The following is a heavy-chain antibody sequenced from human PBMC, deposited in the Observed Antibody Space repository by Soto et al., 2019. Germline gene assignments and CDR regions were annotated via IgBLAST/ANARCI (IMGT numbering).Heavy chain of an antibody. Sequence: GGSLRLSCAASGFTFSSYAMHWVRQAPGKGLEWVAVISYDGSNKYYADSVKGRFTISRDNSKNTLYLQMNSLRAEDTAVYYCARADPLEELERRTVFDYWGQGTLVTVPQ. CDR3: ARADPLEELERRTVFDY. D-gene: IGHD1-1*01. CDR1: GFTFSSYA. J-gene: IGHJ4*02. V-gene: IGHV3-30-3*01. CDR2: ISYDGSNK.